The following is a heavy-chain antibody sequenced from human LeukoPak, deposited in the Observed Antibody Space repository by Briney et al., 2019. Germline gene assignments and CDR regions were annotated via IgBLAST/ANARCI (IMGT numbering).Heavy chain of an antibody. V-gene: IGHV4-4*07. J-gene: IGHJ2*01. CDR2: IYTSGST. D-gene: IGHD4-17*01. Sequence: PSETPSLTCTVSGGSISSYYWSWIRQPAGKGLEWIGRIYTSGSTNYNPSLKSRVTMSVDTSKNQFSLKLSSVTAADTAVYYCATGIYDYGDYDPYWYFDLWGRGTLVTVSS. CDR3: ATGIYDYGDYDPYWYFDL. CDR1: GGSISSYY.